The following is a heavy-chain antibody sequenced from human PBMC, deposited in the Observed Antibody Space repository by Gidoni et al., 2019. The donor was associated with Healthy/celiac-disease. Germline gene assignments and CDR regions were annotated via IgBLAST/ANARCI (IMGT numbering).Heavy chain of an antibody. J-gene: IGHJ4*02. Sequence: EVQLVESGGGLVQPGGSLRLSCSASGSPFSSYAMHWVRQAPGKGMEYVSAISSNGGSTYYADSVKGRFTISRDNSKNTLYLQMSSLRAEDTAVYYCAARGYDILTGSLIYWGQGTLVTVSS. D-gene: IGHD3-9*01. CDR2: ISSNGGST. CDR3: AARGYDILTGSLIY. V-gene: IGHV3-64D*06. CDR1: GSPFSSYA.